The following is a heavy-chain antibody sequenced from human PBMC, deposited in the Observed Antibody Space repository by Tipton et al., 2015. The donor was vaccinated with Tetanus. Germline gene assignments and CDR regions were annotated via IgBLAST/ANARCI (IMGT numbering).Heavy chain of an antibody. CDR1: GFTFSSYA. CDR2: ISGSGGST. CDR3: AKGGPVDTAMVEIYYHYGMDV. Sequence: AASGFTFSSYAMSWVRQAPGKGLEWVSAISGSGGSTYYADSVKGRFTISRDNSKNTLYLQMNSLRAEDTAVYYCAKGGPVDTAMVEIYYHYGMDVWGQGTTVTVSS. D-gene: IGHD5-18*01. J-gene: IGHJ6*02. V-gene: IGHV3-23*01.